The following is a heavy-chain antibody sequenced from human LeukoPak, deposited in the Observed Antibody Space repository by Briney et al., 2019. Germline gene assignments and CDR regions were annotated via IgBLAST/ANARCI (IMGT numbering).Heavy chain of an antibody. Sequence: GGSLRLSCEGSGFSFSTYGMHWVRQAPGKGLEWVTSIRYDGSHKYYADSVKGRFTISRDDSKNTLYLQMNSLRPEDTAVYYCAKDEFGSGSYFVPDYWGQGTLVTVSS. CDR1: GFSFSTYG. V-gene: IGHV3-30*02. CDR2: IRYDGSHK. D-gene: IGHD3-10*01. CDR3: AKDEFGSGSYFVPDY. J-gene: IGHJ4*02.